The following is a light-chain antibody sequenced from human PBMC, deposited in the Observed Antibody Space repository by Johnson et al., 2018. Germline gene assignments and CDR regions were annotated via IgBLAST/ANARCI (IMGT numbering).Light chain of an antibody. V-gene: IGLV1-51*02. CDR3: GTWDSSLSAGNV. J-gene: IGLJ1*01. CDR2: ENN. CDR1: SSNIGNNY. Sequence: QSVLTQPPSVSAAPGQKVTISCSGSSSNIGNNYVSWYQQLPGTAHKLLIYENNKRPSGIPDRFSGSKSGTSATLGITGLQTGDEADYCCGTWDSSLSAGNVFGTGTKVTVL.